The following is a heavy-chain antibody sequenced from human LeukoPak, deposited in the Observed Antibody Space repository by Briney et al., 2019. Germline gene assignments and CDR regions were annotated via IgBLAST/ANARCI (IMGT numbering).Heavy chain of an antibody. D-gene: IGHD3-22*01. Sequence: SETLSLTCTVSGGSISSSSYYWGWIRQPPGKGLEWIGRIYYSGSTYYNPSLKSRVTISVDTSKNQFSLKLSSVTAADTAVYYCARNPIYYDSSGPGAFDIWGQGTVVTVSS. CDR1: GGSISSSSYY. V-gene: IGHV4-39*01. CDR3: ARNPIYYDSSGPGAFDI. CDR2: IYYSGST. J-gene: IGHJ3*02.